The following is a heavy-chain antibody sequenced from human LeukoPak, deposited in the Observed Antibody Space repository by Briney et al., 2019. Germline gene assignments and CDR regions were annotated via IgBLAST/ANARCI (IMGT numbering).Heavy chain of an antibody. V-gene: IGHV3-30*02. CDR3: GTTWAPDY. CDR2: IRYDGSNK. CDR1: GFTFSSYG. D-gene: IGHD1-26*01. Sequence: GGSLRLSCAASGFTFSSYGMHWVRQAPGKGLEWAAFIRYDGSNKYYADSVKGRFTISRDNAKNSLYLQMNSLRAEDTAVYYCGTTWAPDYWGQGTLVTVSS. J-gene: IGHJ4*02.